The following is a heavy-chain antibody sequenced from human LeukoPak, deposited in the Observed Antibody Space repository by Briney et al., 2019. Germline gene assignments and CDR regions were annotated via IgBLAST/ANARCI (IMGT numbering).Heavy chain of an antibody. CDR2: IIPILGIA. V-gene: IGHV1-69*04. J-gene: IGHJ5*02. CDR3: APENWFDP. CDR1: GGTFSSYA. Sequence: SVKVSCKASGGTFSSYAISWVRQAPGQGLEWMGRIIPILGIANYAQNFHGRLTITADKSTATAYMELTGLTSEDTAVYYCAPENWFDPWGQGTLVTVSS. D-gene: IGHD1-14*01.